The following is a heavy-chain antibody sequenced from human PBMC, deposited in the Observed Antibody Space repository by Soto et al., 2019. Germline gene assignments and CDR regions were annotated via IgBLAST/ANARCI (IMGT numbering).Heavy chain of an antibody. J-gene: IGHJ3*02. Sequence: PSETLSLTCTVSGGSISSYYWSWIRQPPGKGLEWIGYIYYSGSTNYNPSLKSRVTISVDTSKNQFSLKLSSVTAADTAVYYCARDRITIFGVVILHDAFDIWGQGTMVTVSS. CDR2: IYYSGST. CDR3: ARDRITIFGVVILHDAFDI. CDR1: GGSISSYY. V-gene: IGHV4-59*01. D-gene: IGHD3-3*01.